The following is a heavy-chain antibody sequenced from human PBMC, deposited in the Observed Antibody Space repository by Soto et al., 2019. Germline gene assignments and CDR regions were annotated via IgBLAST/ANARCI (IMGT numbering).Heavy chain of an antibody. Sequence: SETLSLTCTVSGGSISSGGYYWSWIRQHPGKGLEWIGYIYYSGSTYYNPSLKSRVTISVDTSKNQFSLKLISVTAADTAVYYCARAPFLGVVVVAATPQDAFDIWGQGTMVTVSS. V-gene: IGHV4-31*03. CDR1: GGSISSGGYY. J-gene: IGHJ3*02. D-gene: IGHD2-15*01. CDR3: ARAPFLGVVVVAATPQDAFDI. CDR2: IYYSGST.